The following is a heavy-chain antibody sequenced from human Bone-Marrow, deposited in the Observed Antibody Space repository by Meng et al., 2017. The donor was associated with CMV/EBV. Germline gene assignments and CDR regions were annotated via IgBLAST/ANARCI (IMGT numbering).Heavy chain of an antibody. D-gene: IGHD6-19*01. Sequence: GESLKISCAASGFTFSDHHMDWVRQAPGRGLEWVGEIKKKADSYTTHYAASVKGRFTISRDDSKNSVYLQLSSLKTEDSAVYYCADLAEAFGMDVWGQATTVTVSS. CDR1: GFTFSDHH. V-gene: IGHV3-72*01. CDR2: IKKKADSYTT. CDR3: ADLAEAFGMDV. J-gene: IGHJ6*02.